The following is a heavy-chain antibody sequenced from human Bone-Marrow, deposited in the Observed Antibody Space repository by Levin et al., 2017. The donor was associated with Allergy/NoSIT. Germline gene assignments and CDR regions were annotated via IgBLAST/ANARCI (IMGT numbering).Heavy chain of an antibody. J-gene: IGHJ5*02. CDR3: ARFGRNVWIDP. CDR1: GFTFSSYW. D-gene: IGHD5-24*01. V-gene: IGHV3-7*01. CDR2: INENGSEK. Sequence: QAGGSLRLSCAASGFTFSSYWLTWVRRAPGKGLEYLANINENGSEKSYVDSVKGRFTISRDNAKNSLYLQMDSLRADDTAVYYCARFGRNVWIDPWGQGTLVTVSS.